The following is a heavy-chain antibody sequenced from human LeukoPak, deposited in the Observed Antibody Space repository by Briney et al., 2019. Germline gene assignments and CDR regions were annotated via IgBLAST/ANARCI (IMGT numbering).Heavy chain of an antibody. CDR1: GFTFSSYA. Sequence: GGSLRLSCAASGFTFSSYAVSWVRQAPGKGLEWVSAISGSGGSTYYADSVKGRFTISRDNSKNTLYLQMNSLRAEDTAVYYCAKDLGGLNYYGSGSYLVGNYWGQGTLVTVSS. CDR2: ISGSGGST. J-gene: IGHJ4*02. D-gene: IGHD3-10*01. V-gene: IGHV3-23*01. CDR3: AKDLGGLNYYGSGSYLVGNY.